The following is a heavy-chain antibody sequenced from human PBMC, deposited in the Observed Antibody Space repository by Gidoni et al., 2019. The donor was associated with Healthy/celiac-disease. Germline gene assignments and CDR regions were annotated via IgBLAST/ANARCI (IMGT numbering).Heavy chain of an antibody. J-gene: IGHJ6*02. CDR2: IWYDGSNK. CDR3: ARDWVVVAATRHYYYYGMDV. CDR1: GFTFSSYG. D-gene: IGHD2-15*01. V-gene: IGHV3-33*01. Sequence: QVQLVESGGGVVQPGRSLRLSCAASGFTFSSYGMHWVRQAPGKGLEWVAVIWYDGSNKYYADSVKGRFTISRDKSKNTLYLQMNSLRAEDTAVYYCARDWVVVAATRHYYYYGMDVWGQGTTVTVSS.